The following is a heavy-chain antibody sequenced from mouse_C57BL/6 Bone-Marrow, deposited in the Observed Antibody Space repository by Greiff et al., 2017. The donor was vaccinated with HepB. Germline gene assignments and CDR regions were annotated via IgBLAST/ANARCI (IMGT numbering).Heavy chain of an antibody. V-gene: IGHV7-3*01. Sequence: DVKLVESGGGLVQPGGSLSLSCAASGFTFTDYYMSWVRQPPGKALEWLGFIRNKANGYTTEYSASVKGRFTISRDNSQSILYLQMNALSAEDSATYYGARYRLLRYAMDYWGQGTSVTVSS. D-gene: IGHD1-1*01. J-gene: IGHJ4*01. CDR1: GFTFTDYY. CDR3: ARYRLLRYAMDY. CDR2: IRNKANGYTT.